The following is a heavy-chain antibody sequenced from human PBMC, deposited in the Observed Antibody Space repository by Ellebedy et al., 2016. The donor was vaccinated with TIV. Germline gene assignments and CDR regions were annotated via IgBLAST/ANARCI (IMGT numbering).Heavy chain of an antibody. J-gene: IGHJ4*02. CDR3: ASSRYHYYLGNTIFAY. D-gene: IGHD3-10*01. Sequence: GESLKISCAASGFTFSSYAMSWVRQAPGQGLAWVSGINANGVSIAYADSMKGRFTISRDNSKDTLFLQMNSLRAEDTAVYYCASSRYHYYLGNTIFAYWGQGARVTVSS. CDR1: GFTFSSYA. V-gene: IGHV3-23*01. CDR2: INANGVSI.